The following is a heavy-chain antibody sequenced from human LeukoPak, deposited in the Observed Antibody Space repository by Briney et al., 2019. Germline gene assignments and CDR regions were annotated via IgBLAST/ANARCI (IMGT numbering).Heavy chain of an antibody. CDR2: INADNGNT. CDR3: AREGGSIVVIPAAIPWFDP. D-gene: IGHD2-2*02. V-gene: IGHV1-3*01. Sequence: ASVTVSCKASGYTFTSYAMHWVRQAPGQRLEWMGWINADNGNTKYSQKFQGRVTITRDTSASTAYMELSSLRSEDTAVYYCAREGGSIVVIPAAIPWFDPWGQGTLVTVSS. CDR1: GYTFTSYA. J-gene: IGHJ5*02.